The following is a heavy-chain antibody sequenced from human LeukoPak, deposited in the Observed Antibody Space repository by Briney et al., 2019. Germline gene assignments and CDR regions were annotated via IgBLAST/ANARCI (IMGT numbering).Heavy chain of an antibody. CDR3: ARVAITMVRGVIGWFDP. CDR2: IYYSGST. CDR1: GGSISGYY. V-gene: IGHV4-59*12. J-gene: IGHJ5*02. Sequence: SETLSLTCTVSGGSISGYYWSWIRQPPGKGLEWIGYIYYSGSTNYNPSLKSRVTISVDTSKNQFSLKLSSVTAADTAVYYCARVAITMVRGVIGWFDPWGQGTLVTVSS. D-gene: IGHD3-10*01.